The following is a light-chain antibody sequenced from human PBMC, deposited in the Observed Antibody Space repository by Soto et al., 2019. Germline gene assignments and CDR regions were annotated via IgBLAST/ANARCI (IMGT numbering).Light chain of an antibody. Sequence: EIVMTQSPATLSVSPGERATLSCRASQSVSSNLAWYQHKPGQAPRLLIYGASTRATGISARFSGSGSGTEFTLNISSLQSEDFAVYYCQQYGNWPPRTFGQGTKVELK. CDR2: GAS. V-gene: IGKV3-15*01. CDR1: QSVSSN. CDR3: QQYGNWPPRT. J-gene: IGKJ1*01.